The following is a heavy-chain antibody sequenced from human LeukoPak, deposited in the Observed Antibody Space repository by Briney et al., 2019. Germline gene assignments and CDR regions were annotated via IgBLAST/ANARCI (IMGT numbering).Heavy chain of an antibody. CDR1: GFTFSTYA. CDR3: ARDRTIYFDQ. CDR2: IWYDGSNK. Sequence: PGGSLRLSCADSGFTFSTYAMHWVRQAPGKGLEWVAVIWYDGSNKYYADSVKGRFIISRDNSKNTLSLQMNSLRAEDTAVYYCARDRTIYFDQWGQGILVTVSS. V-gene: IGHV3-33*08. J-gene: IGHJ4*02. D-gene: IGHD3-3*01.